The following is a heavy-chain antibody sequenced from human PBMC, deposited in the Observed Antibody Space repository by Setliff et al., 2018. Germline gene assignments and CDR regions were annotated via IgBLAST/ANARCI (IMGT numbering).Heavy chain of an antibody. CDR1: GYTLTELS. J-gene: IGHJ4*02. Sequence: ASVKVSCKVSGYTLTELSMHWVRQAPGKGLEWMGGFDPEDGETIYAQKFQGRVTMTEDTSTDTAYMELSSLRSEDTAVYYCATQITMVRGVTDSHFDYWGQGTLVTVAS. V-gene: IGHV1-24*01. CDR2: FDPEDGET. D-gene: IGHD3-10*01. CDR3: ATQITMVRGVTDSHFDY.